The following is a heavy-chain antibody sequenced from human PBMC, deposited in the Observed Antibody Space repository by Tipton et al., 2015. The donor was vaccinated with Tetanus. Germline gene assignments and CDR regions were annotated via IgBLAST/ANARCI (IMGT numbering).Heavy chain of an antibody. V-gene: IGHV4-39*01. CDR3: ASPCSSSACDSPLLDY. CDR1: GDFISNPRYY. D-gene: IGHD2-2*01. J-gene: IGHJ4*02. CDR2: ISYSGST. Sequence: TLSLTCSVSGDFISNPRYYWAWIRQPPGKGLQWVGSISYSGSTYYKSSLKSRVTLSVDSSKNQFSLKLRSVTAADTAIYFCASPCSSSACDSPLLDYWGQGTRVTVSA.